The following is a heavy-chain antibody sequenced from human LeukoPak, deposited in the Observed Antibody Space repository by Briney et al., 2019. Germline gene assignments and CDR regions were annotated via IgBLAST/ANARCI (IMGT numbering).Heavy chain of an antibody. J-gene: IGHJ4*02. D-gene: IGHD3-3*01. CDR1: GFTFSSYA. CDR3: AKGPYYDFWSGSYYFDY. CDR2: ISGSGGST. Sequence: GGSLRLSCAASGFTFSSYAMSWVRQAPGKGLEWVSAISGSGGSTYYADSVKGRFTISRDNSKHTLYLQMNSLRAEDTAVYYCAKGPYYDFWSGSYYFDYWGQGTLVTVSS. V-gene: IGHV3-23*01.